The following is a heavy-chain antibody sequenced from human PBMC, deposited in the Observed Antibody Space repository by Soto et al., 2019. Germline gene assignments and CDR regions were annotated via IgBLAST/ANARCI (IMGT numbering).Heavy chain of an antibody. J-gene: IGHJ4*02. D-gene: IGHD1-1*01. CDR3: ARTGDGHHDFLDY. V-gene: IGHV3-7*01. CDR1: GFTFSSYW. CDR2: INQDGNED. Sequence: TGGSLRLSCAASGFTFSSYWMNWVRQAPGKGLEWVANINQDGNEDNLLDSVKGRFTISRDNAKNSLFLQMNSLRVDDTAVYCCARTGDGHHDFLDYWGQGALVTVSS.